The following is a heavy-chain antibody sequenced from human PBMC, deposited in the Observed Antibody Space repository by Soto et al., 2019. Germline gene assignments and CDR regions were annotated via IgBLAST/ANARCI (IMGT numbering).Heavy chain of an antibody. J-gene: IGHJ6*02. CDR2: INPSGGST. D-gene: IGHD6-13*01. CDR3: ARDGGGDSSSWYRVYYYYGMDV. V-gene: IGHV1-46*03. Sequence: ASVKVSCKASGYTFTSYYMHWVRQAPGQGLEWMGIINPSGGSTSYAQKFQGRVTMTRDTSTSTVYMELSSLRSEDTAVYYCARDGGGDSSSWYRVYYYYGMDVWGQGTTVTVSS. CDR1: GYTFTSYY.